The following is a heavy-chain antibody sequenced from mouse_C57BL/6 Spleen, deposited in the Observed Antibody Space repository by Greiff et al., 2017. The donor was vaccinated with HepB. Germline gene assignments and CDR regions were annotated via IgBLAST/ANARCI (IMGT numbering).Heavy chain of an antibody. CDR1: GYSITSGYY. V-gene: IGHV3-6*01. J-gene: IGHJ3*01. D-gene: IGHD2-4*01. CDR3: ASLSDYDRAWFAY. CDR2: ISYDGSN. Sequence: EVKLEESGPGLVKPSQSLSLTCSVTGYSITSGYYWNWIRQFPGNKLEWMGYISYDGSNNYNPSLKNRISITRDTSKNQFFLKLNSVTTEDTATYYCASLSDYDRAWFAYWGQGTLVTVSA.